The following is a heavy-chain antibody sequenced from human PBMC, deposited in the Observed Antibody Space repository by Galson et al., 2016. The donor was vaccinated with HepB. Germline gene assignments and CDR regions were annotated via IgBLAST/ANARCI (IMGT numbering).Heavy chain of an antibody. CDR3: ARQRSYADSSGYYYVFDY. V-gene: IGHV5-51*01. CDR1: GYSFTSYW. J-gene: IGHJ4*02. CDR2: IYPGDSDT. D-gene: IGHD3-22*01. Sequence: QSGAEVKEPGESLKISCEGSGYSFTSYWIGWVRQMAGKGLEWMGIIYPGDSDTRYSPSFQGQVTISADKSISTAYLQWSSLKASDTAIYYCARQRSYADSSGYYYVFDYWGQGTLVTVSS.